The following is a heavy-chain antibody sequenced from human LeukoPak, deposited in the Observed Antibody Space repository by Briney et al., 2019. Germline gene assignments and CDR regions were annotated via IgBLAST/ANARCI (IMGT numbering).Heavy chain of an antibody. CDR1: GFTFSSYD. Sequence: GGSLRLSCAASGFTFSSYDMHWVRQATGKGLEWVSAIGTAGDTYYPGSVKGRFTISRENAKNSLYLQMNSLRAGDTAVYYCARGGIAAAGTLVPGRRERPRYRFAGLDYWGQGTLVTVSS. D-gene: IGHD6-13*01. V-gene: IGHV3-13*04. CDR3: ARGGIAAAGTLVPGRRERPRYRFAGLDY. CDR2: IGTAGDT. J-gene: IGHJ4*02.